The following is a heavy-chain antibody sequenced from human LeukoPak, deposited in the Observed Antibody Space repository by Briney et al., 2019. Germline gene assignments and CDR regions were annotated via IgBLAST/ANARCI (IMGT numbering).Heavy chain of an antibody. V-gene: IGHV4-39*07. CDR3: ARVGNPLVTVFAWFDP. Sequence: ASEALSLTCNVSGGSIGSGTYYWGWIRQSPGKGLEWIGSIYYSGSTNYNPSLKSRVTISVDTSKNQFSLKLSSVTAADTAVYYCARVGNPLVTVFAWFDPWGQGTLVTVSS. CDR1: GGSIGSGTYY. CDR2: IYYSGST. D-gene: IGHD3-3*01. J-gene: IGHJ5*02.